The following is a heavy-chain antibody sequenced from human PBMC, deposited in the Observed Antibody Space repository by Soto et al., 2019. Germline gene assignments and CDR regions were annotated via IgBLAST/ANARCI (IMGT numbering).Heavy chain of an antibody. D-gene: IGHD3-3*01. Sequence: KPSETLSLTCTVSGGSISSGGYYWSWIRQHPGKGLEWIGYIYYSGSTYYNPSLKSRVTISVDTSKNQFSLKLSSVTAADTAVYYCERGPRYDFWTFWGQGTLVTVSS. CDR2: IYYSGST. J-gene: IGHJ4*02. CDR1: GGSISSGGYY. V-gene: IGHV4-31*03. CDR3: ERGPRYDFWTF.